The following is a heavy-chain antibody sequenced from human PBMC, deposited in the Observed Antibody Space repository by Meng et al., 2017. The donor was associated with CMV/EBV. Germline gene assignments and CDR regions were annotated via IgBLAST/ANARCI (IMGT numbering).Heavy chain of an antibody. D-gene: IGHD3-10*01. V-gene: IGHV3-21*01. CDR1: GFTFSSYS. CDR2: ISSSSSSYI. CDR3: ARDAYFYGSGSYSEVDY. Sequence: GGSLRLSCAASGFTFSSYSMNWVRQAPGKGLEWVSSISSSSSSYIYYADSVKGRFTISRDNAKNSLYLQMNSLRAEDTAVYYCARDAYFYGSGSYSEVDYWGQGTLVTVSS. J-gene: IGHJ4*02.